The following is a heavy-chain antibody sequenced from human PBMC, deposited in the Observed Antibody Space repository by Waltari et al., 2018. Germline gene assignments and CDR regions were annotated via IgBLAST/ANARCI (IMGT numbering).Heavy chain of an antibody. CDR3: ARSRSSGKEIYYYYYYMDV. Sequence: EVQLVESGGGLVQPGGSVRLSCAASGLTFSSYSRNWARQAPGKGLESVSYISMSSSTIYYADSVKGRFTIYRDNAKNSLYLQMNSLRAEDTAVYYCARSRSSGKEIYYYYYYMDVWGKGTTVTVSS. CDR2: ISMSSSTI. D-gene: IGHD3-22*01. V-gene: IGHV3-48*04. J-gene: IGHJ6*03. CDR1: GLTFSSYS.